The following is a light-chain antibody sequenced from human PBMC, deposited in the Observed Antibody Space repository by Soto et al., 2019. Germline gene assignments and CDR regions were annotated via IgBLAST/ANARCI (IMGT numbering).Light chain of an antibody. Sequence: QSALTQPASVSGSPGQSIAISCNGTSSDIGTYDYVSWYQQHPGKAPKLMLFDVNHRPSGVSDRFFGSKSGNTASLTISGLQAEDEADYYCSSYTTSSSEIFGGGTKVTVL. CDR1: SSDIGTYDY. J-gene: IGLJ2*01. CDR2: DVN. CDR3: SSYTTSSSEI. V-gene: IGLV2-14*03.